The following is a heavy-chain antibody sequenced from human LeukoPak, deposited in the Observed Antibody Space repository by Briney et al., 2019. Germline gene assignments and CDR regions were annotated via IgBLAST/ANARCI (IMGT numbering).Heavy chain of an antibody. J-gene: IGHJ6*03. CDR1: GGSISSGSYY. V-gene: IGHV4-61*02. Sequence: SQTLSLTCTVSGGSISSGSYYWSWIRQPAGKGLEWIGRIYTSGSTNYNPSLKSRVTISVDTSKNQFSLKLSSVTAADTAVYYCARDLFGVVASYYMDVWGKGTTVTVSS. CDR2: IYTSGST. D-gene: IGHD3-22*01. CDR3: ARDLFGVVASYYMDV.